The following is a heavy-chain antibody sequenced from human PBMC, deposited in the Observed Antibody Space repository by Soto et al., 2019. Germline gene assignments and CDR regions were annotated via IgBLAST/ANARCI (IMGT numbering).Heavy chain of an antibody. D-gene: IGHD4-4*01. V-gene: IGHV1-69*06. CDR1: GGTFSSYA. CDR3: ATNGMTTVTTFDY. Sequence: SVKVSCKASGGTFSSYAISWVRQAPGQGLEWMGGIIPIFGTANYAQKFQGRVTITADKSTSTAYMELSSLRSEDTAVYYCATNGMTTVTTFDYWGQGTLVTVSS. J-gene: IGHJ4*02. CDR2: IIPIFGTA.